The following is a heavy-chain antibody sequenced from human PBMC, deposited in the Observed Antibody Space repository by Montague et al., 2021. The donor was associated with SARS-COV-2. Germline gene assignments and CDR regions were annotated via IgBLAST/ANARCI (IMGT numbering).Heavy chain of an antibody. CDR1: GGSISTYY. J-gene: IGHJ6*02. CDR3: ARLPYDNSYGMDV. Sequence: SETLSLTCTVSGGSISTYYWNWIRQFPGKGLEWIGYIDYSGSTNYNPSLQSRVIISVDRSKIQFSLKLNSVTDADTAIYYCARLPYDNSYGMDVWGQGTTVTVSS. D-gene: IGHD3-9*01. V-gene: IGHV4-59*01. CDR2: IDYSGST.